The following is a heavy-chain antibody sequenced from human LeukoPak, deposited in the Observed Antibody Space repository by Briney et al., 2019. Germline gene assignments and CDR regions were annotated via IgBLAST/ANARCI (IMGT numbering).Heavy chain of an antibody. Sequence: GGSLRLSCAASGFTFSSYEMNWVRQAPGKGLEYVSAISSNGGSTYYANSVKGRFTISRDNSKNTLYLQMGSLRAEDMAVYYCARGRGYSYKSQFDYWGQGTLVTVSS. CDR1: GFTFSSYE. V-gene: IGHV3-64*01. J-gene: IGHJ4*02. CDR3: ARGRGYSYKSQFDY. D-gene: IGHD5-18*01. CDR2: ISSNGGST.